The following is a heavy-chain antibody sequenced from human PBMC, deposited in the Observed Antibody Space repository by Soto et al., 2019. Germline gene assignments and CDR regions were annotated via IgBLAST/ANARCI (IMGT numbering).Heavy chain of an antibody. CDR3: ALYDSSGYGDNWFDP. D-gene: IGHD3-22*01. CDR1: GGTFSRHA. J-gene: IGHJ5*02. Sequence: QVQLVQSGAEVRKPGSSVKVSCKASGGTFSRHAISWVRQAPGQGLEWMGGIIPIFGTANYAQKFQGRVTITADESTSTDYMELSSLRSEDTAVYYCALYDSSGYGDNWFDPWGQGTLVTVSS. V-gene: IGHV1-69*01. CDR2: IIPIFGTA.